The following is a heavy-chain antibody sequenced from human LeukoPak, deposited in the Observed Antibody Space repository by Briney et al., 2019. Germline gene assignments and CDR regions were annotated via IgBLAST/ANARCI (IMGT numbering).Heavy chain of an antibody. J-gene: IGHJ3*02. V-gene: IGHV4-4*07. CDR1: GGSISSYY. CDR2: IYTSGST. Sequence: SETLSLTCTVSGGSISSYYWSWIRQPAGKGLEWIGRIYTSGSTDYNPSLKSRVTMSVDTSKNQFSLKLSSVTAADTAVYYCARIPHLGYCSGGSCYDAFDIWGQGTMVTVSS. D-gene: IGHD2-15*01. CDR3: ARIPHLGYCSGGSCYDAFDI.